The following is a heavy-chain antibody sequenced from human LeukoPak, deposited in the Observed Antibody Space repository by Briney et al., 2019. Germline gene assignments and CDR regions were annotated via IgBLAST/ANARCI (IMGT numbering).Heavy chain of an antibody. CDR3: VRVFELVCYDTSAYKY. Sequence: GGSLRLSCAASGFTFSAYCMHWVRQVPGKGLEWVSRINNDGSSTTYADSVKGRFTISRDNAKNTLFLQMNSLRAEDTAVYYCVRVFELVCYDTSAYKYWGQGNLVTVSS. D-gene: IGHD3-22*01. V-gene: IGHV3-74*01. CDR1: GFTFSAYC. J-gene: IGHJ4*02. CDR2: INNDGSST.